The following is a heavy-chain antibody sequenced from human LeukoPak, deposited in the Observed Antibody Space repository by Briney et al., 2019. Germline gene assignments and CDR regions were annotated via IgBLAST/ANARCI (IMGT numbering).Heavy chain of an antibody. D-gene: IGHD1-26*01. CDR3: ARVRSGGSYSVY. CDR2: ISSSGSTI. CDR1: GGSISSSSYY. V-gene: IGHV3-11*01. Sequence: LSLTCTVSGGSISSSSYYWGWIRQPPGKGLEWVLYISSSGSTIYYADSVKGRFTISRDNAKNSLYLQMNSLRAEDTAVYYCARVRSGGSYSVYWGQGTLVTVSS. J-gene: IGHJ4*02.